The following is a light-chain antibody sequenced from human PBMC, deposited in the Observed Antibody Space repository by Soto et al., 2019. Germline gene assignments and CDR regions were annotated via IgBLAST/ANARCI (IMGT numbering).Light chain of an antibody. CDR1: QSISTY. Sequence: DIQMTQSPSSLSASVGDRVTITCRSSQSISTYLNWYQQKQGKAPKLLIYAASTLQSGVPSRFSGSGSGTDFILTINNLQLEDFAIYYCQQSHSPPRTFGQGTKVEIK. J-gene: IGKJ1*01. CDR3: QQSHSPPRT. CDR2: AAS. V-gene: IGKV1-39*01.